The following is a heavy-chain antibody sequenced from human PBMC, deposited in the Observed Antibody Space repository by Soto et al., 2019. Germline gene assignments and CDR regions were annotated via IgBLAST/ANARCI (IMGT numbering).Heavy chain of an antibody. CDR3: AHSPANTDWPHPYGFDY. J-gene: IGHJ4*02. D-gene: IGHD3-9*01. Sequence: QITLKESGPTLVKPTQALTLTCSFSGFSLRTKEVAVGWIRQPPGKALEWLALIYGNDHRRYTPSLGSRLTVTKDASKNQVVLTMTNMDPVDTATYCCAHSPANTDWPHPYGFDYWGQGTLVTVSS. V-gene: IGHV2-5*01. CDR1: GFSLRTKEVA. CDR2: IYGNDHR.